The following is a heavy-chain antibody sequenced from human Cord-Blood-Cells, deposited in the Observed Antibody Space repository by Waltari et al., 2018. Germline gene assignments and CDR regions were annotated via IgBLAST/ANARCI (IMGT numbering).Heavy chain of an antibody. CDR1: GGSTSSYY. D-gene: IGHD3-10*01. CDR3: ARDRAYYGSGSYYFDI. V-gene: IGHV4-59*01. J-gene: IGHJ3*02. Sequence: QVQLQESGPGLVKPSETLSLTCPVSGGSTSSYYWSWIRQPSGKGLEWIGYNYYSGSTNYNPSLKSRVTISVDTSKNQFSLKLSSVTAADTAVYYCARDRAYYGSGSYYFDIWGQGTMVTVSS. CDR2: NYYSGST.